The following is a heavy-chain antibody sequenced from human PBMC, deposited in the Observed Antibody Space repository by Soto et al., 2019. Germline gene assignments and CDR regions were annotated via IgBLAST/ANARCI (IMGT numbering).Heavy chain of an antibody. CDR3: ARKVLGSTSRPDWWYFDL. Sequence: EVQLLESGGGLVQPGGSLRLSCVGSGFTFINYAMNWVGQTPGKGREWVSGIGGGGARTFDADSVKGRFTISRDNSKNTVNLQMNSLRADDTAVYYCARKVLGSTSRPDWWYFDLWGRGTLVTVSS. V-gene: IGHV3-23*01. CDR2: IGGGGART. D-gene: IGHD2-2*01. CDR1: GFTFINYA. J-gene: IGHJ2*01.